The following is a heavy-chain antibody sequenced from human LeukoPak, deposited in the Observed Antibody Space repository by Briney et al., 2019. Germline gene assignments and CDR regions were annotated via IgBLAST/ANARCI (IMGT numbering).Heavy chain of an antibody. D-gene: IGHD3-3*01. Sequence: ASVTVSCKASGYTFTSYYMHWVRQAPGQGLEWMGIINPSGGSTSYAQKFQGRVTMTRDTSTSTVYMELSSLRSEDTAVYYCARVDNEGGNPLRFLEWPVDYWGQGTLVTVSS. V-gene: IGHV1-46*01. CDR2: INPSGGST. CDR3: ARVDNEGGNPLRFLEWPVDY. CDR1: GYTFTSYY. J-gene: IGHJ4*02.